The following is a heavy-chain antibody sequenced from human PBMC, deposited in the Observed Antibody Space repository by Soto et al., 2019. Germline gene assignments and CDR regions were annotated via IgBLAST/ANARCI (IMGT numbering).Heavy chain of an antibody. CDR2: IWYDGSNK. V-gene: IGHV3-33*01. CDR1: GFTFSSYG. CDR3: ARDSNLLWAFDI. J-gene: IGHJ3*02. D-gene: IGHD1-26*01. Sequence: QVQLVESGGGVVQPGRSLRLSCAASGFTFSSYGMHWVRQAPGKGLEWVAVIWYDGSNKYYADSVKGRFTISRDNSKNTLYLQMNSLSAEDTAVYYCARDSNLLWAFDIWGQGTMVTVSS.